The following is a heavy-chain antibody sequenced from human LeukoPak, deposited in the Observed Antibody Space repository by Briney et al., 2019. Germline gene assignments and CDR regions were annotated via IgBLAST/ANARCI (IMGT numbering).Heavy chain of an antibody. J-gene: IGHJ4*02. CDR3: ATTFPYCGDGTCKL. D-gene: IGHD2-15*01. Sequence: GGSLRLSCAASGLIFTSYWMSWVRQAPGKGLEWVANINQGGNTVNYVDSVKGRVSISRDNANNALFLQMHSLRFEDTAIYYCATTFPYCGDGTCKLGGQGAQVTVSS. CDR2: INQGGNTV. V-gene: IGHV3-7*01. CDR1: GLIFTSYW.